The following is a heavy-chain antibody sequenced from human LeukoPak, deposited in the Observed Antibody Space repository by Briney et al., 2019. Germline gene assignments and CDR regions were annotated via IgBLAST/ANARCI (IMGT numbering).Heavy chain of an antibody. V-gene: IGHV1-18*01. D-gene: IGHD3-3*01. CDR2: ISAYNGNT. CDR1: GYTFTSYG. CDR3: ARDRDFWSGYYRSDAFDI. Sequence: ASVKVSCKASGYTFTSYGISWVRQAPGQGLEWMGWISAYNGNTNYAQKLQGRVTMTTDTSTSTAYMELRSLRSDDTAVYYCARDRDFWSGYYRSDAFDIWGQGTMVTVSS. J-gene: IGHJ3*02.